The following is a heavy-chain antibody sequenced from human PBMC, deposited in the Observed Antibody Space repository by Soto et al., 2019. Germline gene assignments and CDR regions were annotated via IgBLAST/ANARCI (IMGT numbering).Heavy chain of an antibody. D-gene: IGHD5-12*01. Sequence: EASVKVSCTASGGTFSSYTISWVRQAPGQGLEWMGGIIPIFGTANYAQKFQGRVTITADESTSTAYMELSSLRSEDTAVYYCARGNHRWLQLWYFDLWGRGTLVTSPQ. CDR1: GGTFSSYT. V-gene: IGHV1-69*13. J-gene: IGHJ2*01. CDR3: ARGNHRWLQLWYFDL. CDR2: IIPIFGTA.